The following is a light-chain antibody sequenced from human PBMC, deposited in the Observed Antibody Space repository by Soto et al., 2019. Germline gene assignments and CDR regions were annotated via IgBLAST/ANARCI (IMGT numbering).Light chain of an antibody. Sequence: AIKLTQSTSSLSASVGDRVSIACRSSQGLRNDLGWYQHRPGKAPKLLIYAASSIQSGDPSRFSGSGTGTDFTLTISGLQPEEFASYYCLQDYNYPLTFGQGTKVDIK. CDR2: AAS. CDR3: LQDYNYPLT. V-gene: IGKV1-6*01. CDR1: QGLRND. J-gene: IGKJ1*01.